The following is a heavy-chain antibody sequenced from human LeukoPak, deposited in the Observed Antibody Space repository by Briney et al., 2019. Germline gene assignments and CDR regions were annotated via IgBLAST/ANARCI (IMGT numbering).Heavy chain of an antibody. CDR1: GFTFSRYG. Sequence: GGSLRLSCAASGFTFSRYGMHWVRQARGKGLEGVAFIRYDGSNKYYAGSVKGRFTISTDNSKNTLYLQMNSLRAEDTAVYYCAKVVKESTAAATPFFDYWGQGTLVTVSS. V-gene: IGHV3-30*02. J-gene: IGHJ4*02. CDR3: AKVVKESTAAATPFFDY. D-gene: IGHD6-13*01. CDR2: IRYDGSNK.